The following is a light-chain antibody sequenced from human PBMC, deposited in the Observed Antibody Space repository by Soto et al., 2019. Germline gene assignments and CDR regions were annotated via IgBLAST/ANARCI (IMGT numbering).Light chain of an antibody. CDR2: WAS. J-gene: IGKJ3*01. CDR3: QQYYSTPFT. Sequence: DIVMTQSPDSLAVSLGERATINCKSSQSVLYSSNNKNYLAWYQQKPGQPPKLLIYWASTRESWVPDRFSGSGSGTDVTLTISSLQAEDVAVYYCQQYYSTPFTFGPGTKVDIK. CDR1: QSVLYSSNNKNY. V-gene: IGKV4-1*01.